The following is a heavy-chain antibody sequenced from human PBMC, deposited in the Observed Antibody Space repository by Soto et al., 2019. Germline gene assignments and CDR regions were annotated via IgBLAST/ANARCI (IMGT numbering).Heavy chain of an antibody. D-gene: IGHD6-13*01. CDR1: GGSFSGYY. CDR2: INHSGST. J-gene: IGHJ4*02. Sequence: LTCAVYGGSFSGYYWSWIRQPPGKGLEWIGEINHSGSTNYNPSLKSRVTISVDTSKNQFSLKLSSVTAADTAVYYCARGQRYSSSWYGINFLDYWGQGTLVTVSS. CDR3: ARGQRYSSSWYGINFLDY. V-gene: IGHV4-34*01.